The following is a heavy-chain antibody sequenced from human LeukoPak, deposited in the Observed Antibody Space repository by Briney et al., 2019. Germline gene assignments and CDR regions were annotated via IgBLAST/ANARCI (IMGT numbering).Heavy chain of an antibody. CDR2: ISGSGGST. D-gene: IGHD3-16*02. J-gene: IGHJ3*01. CDR3: ARVYDYVWGTYPLDV. Sequence: GGSLRLSCAASGFTFSSYAMSWVRQAPGKGLEWVSAISGSGGSTYYADSVKGRFTISRDNSKNTLYLQMNSLRAEDTAVYYCARVYDYVWGTYPLDVWGQGTMVTVSS. V-gene: IGHV3-23*01. CDR1: GFTFSSYA.